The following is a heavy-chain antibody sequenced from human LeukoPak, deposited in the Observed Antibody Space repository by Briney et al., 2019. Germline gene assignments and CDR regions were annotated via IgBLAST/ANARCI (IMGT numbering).Heavy chain of an antibody. J-gene: IGHJ4*02. CDR2: LSGSGDST. CDR3: AKDRRVGVTPCFDY. D-gene: IGHD1-26*01. CDR1: GFMFSTYA. V-gene: IGHV3-23*01. Sequence: VGSLRLSCAASGFMFSTYAMTCVCETPGEGLEWVSSLSGSGDSTYYADSVRGRFTISRDNTNNTLHLQMNSLRAEDTAVYYCAKDRRVGVTPCFDYWGQGALVTVSS.